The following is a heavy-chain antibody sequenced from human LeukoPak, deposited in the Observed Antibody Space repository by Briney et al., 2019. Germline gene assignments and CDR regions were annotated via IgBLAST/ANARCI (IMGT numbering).Heavy chain of an antibody. D-gene: IGHD6-19*01. Sequence: GGSLRLSCAASEFTFRTYAMSWVRQAPGKGLEWVSTISGSRASTYYADAVKGRFTISRDDSSNTLYLQMNSLRAEDTAVYYCARVGWQWDFEYWGQGTLVTVSS. CDR2: ISGSRAST. V-gene: IGHV3-23*01. CDR3: ARVGWQWDFEY. J-gene: IGHJ4*02. CDR1: EFTFRTYA.